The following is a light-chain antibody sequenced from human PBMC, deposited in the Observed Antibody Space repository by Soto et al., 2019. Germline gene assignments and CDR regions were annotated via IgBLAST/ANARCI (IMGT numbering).Light chain of an antibody. CDR1: SSDVGAYNY. CDR2: DVS. Sequence: QSALTQPASVSGSPGQSITISCTGTSSDVGAYNYVSWYQQLPGKAPKLMIYDVSNRPSGVSTRFSGSKSGNTASLTISGLQAEDEADYYCCSYTSSSVYVFGAGTQLTVL. J-gene: IGLJ7*01. CDR3: CSYTSSSVYV. V-gene: IGLV2-14*01.